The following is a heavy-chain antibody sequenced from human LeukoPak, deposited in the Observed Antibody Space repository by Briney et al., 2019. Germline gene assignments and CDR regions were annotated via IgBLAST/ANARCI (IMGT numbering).Heavy chain of an antibody. CDR1: GFTFEDYG. V-gene: IGHV3-20*01. J-gene: IGHJ4*02. Sequence: GGSLRLSCAASGFTFEDYGMSWVRQTPGKGLEWVSGINWNGGSTGYADSVKGRFTIFRDNAKNSLYLQMNSLRAEDTAVYHCARGHAVRILAAAISFWGQGTLVTVSS. CDR3: ARGHAVRILAAAISF. CDR2: INWNGGST. D-gene: IGHD2-2*02.